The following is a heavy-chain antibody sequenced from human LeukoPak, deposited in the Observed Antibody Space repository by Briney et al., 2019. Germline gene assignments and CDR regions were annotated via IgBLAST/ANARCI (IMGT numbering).Heavy chain of an antibody. D-gene: IGHD1-26*01. CDR3: ARGGVGATGYYFDY. CDR1: GYTFTSYD. CDR2: MNPNSGNT. V-gene: IGHV1-8*01. J-gene: IGHJ4*02. Sequence: ASVKVSCKASGYTFTSYDINWVRQATGQGLEWMGWMNPNSGNTGYAQKFQGRVTMTRNTSISTAYMELSGLRSEDTAVYYCARGGVGATGYYFDYWGQGTLVTVSS.